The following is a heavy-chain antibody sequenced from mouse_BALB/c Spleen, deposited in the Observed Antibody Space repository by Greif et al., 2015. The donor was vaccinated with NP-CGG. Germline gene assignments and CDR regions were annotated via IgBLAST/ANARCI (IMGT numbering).Heavy chain of an antibody. CDR3: AREDDATRYFDV. J-gene: IGHJ1*01. V-gene: IGHV1-80*01. D-gene: IGHD1-1*01. CDR2: IYPGDGDT. CDR1: GYAFSSYW. Sequence: VQLQQSGAELVRPGSSVKISCKASGYAFSSYWMNWVKQRPGQGLEWIGQIYPGDGDTNYNGKFKGKATLTADKSSSTAYMQLSSLTSEDSAVYCCAREDDATRYFDVWGAGTTVTVSS.